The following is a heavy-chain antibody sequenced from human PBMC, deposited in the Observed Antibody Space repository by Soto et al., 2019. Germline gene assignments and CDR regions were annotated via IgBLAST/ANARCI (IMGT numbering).Heavy chain of an antibody. V-gene: IGHV4-61*08. CDR3: ARDLWGYCGTDCYPLDV. Sequence: SETLSLTCAVSGGSISSGGYSWSWNRQPPGKGLEWIGYMYNTGSTVYNPSFKSRVTISVDTSKNQFSLKLNSVTAADTAVYYCARDLWGYCGTDCYPLDVWGQGTTVTVSS. J-gene: IGHJ6*02. D-gene: IGHD2-21*02. CDR2: MYNTGST. CDR1: GGSISSGGYS.